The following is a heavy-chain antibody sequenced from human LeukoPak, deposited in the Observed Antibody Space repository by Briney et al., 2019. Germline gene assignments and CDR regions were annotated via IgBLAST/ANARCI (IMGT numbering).Heavy chain of an antibody. CDR2: IYYSGST. CDR3: ARESYPEYFQH. J-gene: IGHJ1*01. V-gene: IGHV4-39*07. Sequence: PSETLSLTCTVSGASISSSSYYWGWIRQPPGKGLEWIGSIYYSGSTYYNPSLKSRVTISVDKSKNQFSLKLSSVTAADTAVYYCARESYPEYFQHWGQGTLVTVSS. CDR1: GASISSSSYY. D-gene: IGHD3-16*02.